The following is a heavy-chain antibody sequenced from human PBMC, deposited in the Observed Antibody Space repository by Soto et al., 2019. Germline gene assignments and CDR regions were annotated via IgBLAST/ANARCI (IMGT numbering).Heavy chain of an antibody. CDR1: GGSISSSSYY. CDR3: ARRAAYGDYRGLVTDYYYYYGMDV. V-gene: IGHV4-39*01. J-gene: IGHJ6*01. Sequence: QLQLQESGPGLVKPSETLSLTCTVSGGSISSSSYYWGWIRQPPGKGLEWIGSIYYSGSTYYNPSLKSRVTISVDTSKNQFSLKLSSVTAADTAVYYCARRAAYGDYRGLVTDYYYYYGMDVW. D-gene: IGHD4-17*01. CDR2: IYYSGST.